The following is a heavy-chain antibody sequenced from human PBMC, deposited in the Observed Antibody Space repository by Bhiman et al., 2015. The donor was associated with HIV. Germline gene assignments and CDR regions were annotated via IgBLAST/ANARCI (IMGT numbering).Heavy chain of an antibody. CDR2: ISSTSAYI. CDR1: GFTFSTYN. Sequence: EVQLVESGGGLVKPGGSLRLSCAASGFTFSTYNMNWVRQAPGKGLEWVSLISSTSAYIFWADSVKGRFAISRDNAKNALYLQMNSLKTEDTAVYYCTTAHIYYDYVWGSYRTSDYWGQGTLVTVSS. D-gene: IGHD3-16*02. CDR3: TTAHIYYDYVWGSYRTSDY. V-gene: IGHV3-21*03. J-gene: IGHJ4*02.